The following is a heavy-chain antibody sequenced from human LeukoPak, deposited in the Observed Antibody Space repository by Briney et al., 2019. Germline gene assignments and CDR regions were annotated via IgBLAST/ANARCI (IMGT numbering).Heavy chain of an antibody. D-gene: IGHD2-15*01. Sequence: SETLSLMCTVSPGSIYTYYWSWIRQPPGKGLEWIGYVYYSGSTNYNPSLKSRVTISVDTSKNQFSLKLSSVTAADTAVYYCARVKYCSGGSCYTAVGYWGQGTLVTVSS. CDR1: PGSIYTYY. V-gene: IGHV4-59*12. CDR2: VYYSGST. CDR3: ARVKYCSGGSCYTAVGY. J-gene: IGHJ4*02.